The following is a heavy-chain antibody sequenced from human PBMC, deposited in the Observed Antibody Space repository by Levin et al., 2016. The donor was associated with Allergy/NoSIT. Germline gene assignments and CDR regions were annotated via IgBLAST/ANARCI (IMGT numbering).Heavy chain of an antibody. CDR3: AKPTASEVALTYYYYYGMDV. J-gene: IGHJ6*02. Sequence: WIRQPPGKGLEWVSAISGSGGSTYYADSVKGRFTISRDNSKNTLYLQMNSLRAEDTAVYYCAKPTASEVALTYYYYYGMDVWGQGTTVTVSS. D-gene: IGHD5-18*01. V-gene: IGHV3-23*01. CDR2: ISGSGGST.